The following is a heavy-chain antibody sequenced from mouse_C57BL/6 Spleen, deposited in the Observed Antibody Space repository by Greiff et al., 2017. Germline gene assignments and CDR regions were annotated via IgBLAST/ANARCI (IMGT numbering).Heavy chain of an antibody. CDR3: TTDGNYPHWYFDV. CDR2: IDPEDGDT. V-gene: IGHV14-1*01. D-gene: IGHD2-1*01. Sequence: VHVKQSGAELVRPGASVKLSCTASGFNIKDYYMHWVKQRPEQGLEWIGRIDPEDGDTEYAPKFQGKATMTADTSSNTAYLQLSSLTSEDTAVYYCTTDGNYPHWYFDVWGTGTTVTVSS. J-gene: IGHJ1*03. CDR1: GFNIKDYY.